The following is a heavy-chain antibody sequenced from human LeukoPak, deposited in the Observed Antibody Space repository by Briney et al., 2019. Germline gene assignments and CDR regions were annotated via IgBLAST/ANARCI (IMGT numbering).Heavy chain of an antibody. V-gene: IGHV3-21*01. CDR3: ARSAGGNYFDY. CDR1: GFTFDNYN. Sequence: GGSLRLSCAASGFTFDNYNMNWVRQAPGKGLEWVSSISSSTNYIFEADSVKGRFTVTKDTALNSLSLQMNSLRADDTAVYYCARSAGGNYFDYWDQGTLVTVSS. J-gene: IGHJ4*02. CDR2: ISSSTNYI. D-gene: IGHD2-8*02.